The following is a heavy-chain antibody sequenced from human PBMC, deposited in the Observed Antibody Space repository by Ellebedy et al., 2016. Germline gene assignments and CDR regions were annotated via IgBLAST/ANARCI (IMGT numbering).Heavy chain of an antibody. CDR1: GGSISSYY. J-gene: IGHJ6*02. D-gene: IGHD3-10*01. CDR3: ARDFPSLYGSGYGMDV. Sequence: SETLSLXXTVSGGSISSYYWSWIRQPPGKGLEWIGYIYYSGSTNYNPSLKSRVTISVDTSKNQFSLKLSSVTAADTAVYYCARDFPSLYGSGYGMDVWGQGTTVTVSS. V-gene: IGHV4-59*01. CDR2: IYYSGST.